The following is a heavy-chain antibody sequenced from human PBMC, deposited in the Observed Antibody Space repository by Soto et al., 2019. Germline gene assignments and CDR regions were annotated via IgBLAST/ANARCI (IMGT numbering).Heavy chain of an antibody. CDR1: GGSISSYY. J-gene: IGHJ6*02. CDR2: IYYSGST. V-gene: IGHV4-59*08. D-gene: IGHD2-2*01. CDR3: ARHVPYCSDTTHCAYGMDV. Sequence: QVQLQESGPGLVKPSETLSLTCTVSGGSISSYYWSWIRQPPGKGLEWIGYIYYSGSTNYNPSLKCRVTISVDTSNNHFSLKLSSVTAADTAVYYCARHVPYCSDTTHCAYGMDVWGQGTTVTVSS.